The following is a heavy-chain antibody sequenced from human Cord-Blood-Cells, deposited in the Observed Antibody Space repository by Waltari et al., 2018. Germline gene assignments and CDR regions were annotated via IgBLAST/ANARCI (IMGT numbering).Heavy chain of an antibody. CDR3: VHLSGSGSYYNYFDY. V-gene: IGHV1-24*01. J-gene: IGHJ4*02. Sequence: QVQLVQSGAEVKKPGASGKVSCKVSGYTLTELSIHWVRQAPGKGLEWMGGFDPEDGETIYAQKFQGRVTMTEDTSTDTAYMELSSLRSEDTAVYYCVHLSGSGSYYNYFDYWGQGTLVTVSS. CDR1: GYTLTELS. CDR2: FDPEDGET. D-gene: IGHD3-10*01.